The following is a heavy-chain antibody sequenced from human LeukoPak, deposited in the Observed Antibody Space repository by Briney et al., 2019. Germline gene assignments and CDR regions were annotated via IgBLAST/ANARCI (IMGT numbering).Heavy chain of an antibody. J-gene: IGHJ3*02. D-gene: IGHD4/OR15-4a*01. CDR1: GGSFSGYY. CDR3: ARSARYGARDALDI. CDR2: INHSGST. V-gene: IGHV4-34*01. Sequence: SETLSLTCAVYGGSFSGYYWSWIRQPPGKGLEWIGEINHSGSTNYNPSLKSRVTISVDTSKNQFSLKLSSVTAADTAVYYCARSARYGARDALDIWGQGTMVTVSS.